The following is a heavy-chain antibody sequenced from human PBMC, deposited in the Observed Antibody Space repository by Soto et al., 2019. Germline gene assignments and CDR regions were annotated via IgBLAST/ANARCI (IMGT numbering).Heavy chain of an antibody. CDR2: LYCDDDK. V-gene: IGHV2-5*02. J-gene: IGHJ4*02. Sequence: QITLKESGPTLVKPTQTLTLTCTFSGFSLSTSGVGVGWIRQPPGKALEWLALLYCDDDKRYSPSLKSRLTITKDTSKNQVVLTMTNMDPVDTAAYYCAHLDYGEFYFDYWGKGTLVTVSS. CDR1: GFSLSTSGVG. D-gene: IGHD4-17*01. CDR3: AHLDYGEFYFDY.